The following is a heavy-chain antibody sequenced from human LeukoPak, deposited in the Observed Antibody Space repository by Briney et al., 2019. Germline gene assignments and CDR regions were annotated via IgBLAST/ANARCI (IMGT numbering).Heavy chain of an antibody. CDR2: ISYDGSNK. V-gene: IGHV3-30*04. CDR3: ARDGGVYYYGSGSYYYY. D-gene: IGHD3-10*01. CDR1: GFTFSSYA. J-gene: IGHJ4*02. Sequence: GGSLRLSCAASGFTFSSYAMHWVRQAPGKGLEWVAVISYDGSNKYYADSVKGRFTISRDNSKNTLYLQMNSLRAEDTAVYYYARDGGVYYYGSGSYYYYWGQGTLVTVSS.